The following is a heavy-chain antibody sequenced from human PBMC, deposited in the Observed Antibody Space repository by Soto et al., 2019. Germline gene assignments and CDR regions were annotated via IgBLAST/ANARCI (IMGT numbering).Heavy chain of an antibody. CDR1: GGTFSSYA. CDR2: IIPIFGTA. J-gene: IGHJ6*02. V-gene: IGHV1-69*01. CDR3: ARGFVVDTAMVTTDYYYYYGMDV. Sequence: QVQLVQSGAEVKKPGSSVKVSCKASGGTFSSYAISWVRQAPGQGLEWMGGIIPIFGTANYAQKFQGRVTITAHESSSTAYMELRSLRSEDTAVYYCARGFVVDTAMVTTDYYYYYGMDVWGQGTTVTVSS. D-gene: IGHD5-18*01.